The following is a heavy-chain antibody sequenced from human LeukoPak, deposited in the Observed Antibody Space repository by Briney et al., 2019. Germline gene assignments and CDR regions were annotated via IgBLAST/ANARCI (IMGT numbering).Heavy chain of an antibody. J-gene: IGHJ6*02. CDR2: LSFSSSYI. CDR1: GFTFSTSN. Sequence: GGSLRLSRAASGFTFSTSNMNWVRQAPGKGLEWVSSLSFSSSYIYYADSVRGRFTISRDNAKNSLYLQMNSLRAEDTAVYYCARDGGSPTTPSYGMDVWGQGTTVTVSS. CDR3: ARDGGSPTTPSYGMDV. V-gene: IGHV3-21*01. D-gene: IGHD3-16*01.